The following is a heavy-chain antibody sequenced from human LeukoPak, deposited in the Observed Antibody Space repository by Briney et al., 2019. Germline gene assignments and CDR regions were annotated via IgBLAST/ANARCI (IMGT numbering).Heavy chain of an antibody. J-gene: IGHJ6*02. CDR3: ARCSGGTCYSGAHSFYGMDV. CDR2: ISSSSDSI. D-gene: IGHD2-15*01. V-gene: IGHV3-21*01. Sequence: GGSLRLSCAASGFTFSDYSMNWVRQAPGKGLEWVSSISSSSDSIYYADSVKGRFTISRDNAKNPLYLQVNSLRAEDTAVYYCARCSGGTCYSGAHSFYGMDVWGQGTTVSVSS. CDR1: GFTFSDYS.